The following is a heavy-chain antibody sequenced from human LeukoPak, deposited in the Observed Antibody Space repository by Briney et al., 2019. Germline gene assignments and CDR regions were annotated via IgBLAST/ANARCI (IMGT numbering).Heavy chain of an antibody. J-gene: IGHJ3*02. CDR1: GFLLTSNY. CDR3: ARRERLGYSYGRGTLDI. D-gene: IGHD5-18*01. CDR2: INSDGTT. V-gene: IGHV3-66*01. Sequence: GGSLRLSCAVSGFLLTSNYMSWVRQAPGKGLEWVSLINSDGTTYYADSVKGRFTISRDISKNTLYLQMNTLRAEDTAVYYCARRERLGYSYGRGTLDIWGQGTMVTVSS.